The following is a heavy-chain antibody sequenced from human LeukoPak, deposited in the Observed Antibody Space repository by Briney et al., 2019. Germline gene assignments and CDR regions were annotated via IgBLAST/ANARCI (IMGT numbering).Heavy chain of an antibody. CDR3: ARHGDSSGYYFLDY. J-gene: IGHJ4*02. V-gene: IGHV4-39*01. CDR1: GGSISSSSYY. D-gene: IGHD3-22*01. CDR2: IYYSGST. Sequence: PSETLSLTCTVSGGSISSSSYYWGWIRQPPGKGLEWVGSIYYSGSTYYNPSLKSRVTISVDTSKNQFSLKLSSVTAADTAVYYCARHGDSSGYYFLDYWGQGTLVTVSS.